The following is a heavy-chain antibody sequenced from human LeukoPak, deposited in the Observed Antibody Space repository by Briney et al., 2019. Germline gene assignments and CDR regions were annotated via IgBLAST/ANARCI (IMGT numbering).Heavy chain of an antibody. CDR1: GGSFSGYY. CDR3: ARGFIPVPFDY. CDR2: INHSGST. Sequence: PSETLSLTCAVYGGSFSGYYWSWIRQPPGKGLEWIGEINHSGSTNYNPSLKSRVTISVDTSKNQFSLKLSSVTAADTAVYYCARGFIPVPFDYWGQGTLVTVSS. D-gene: IGHD1-14*01. J-gene: IGHJ4*02. V-gene: IGHV4-34*01.